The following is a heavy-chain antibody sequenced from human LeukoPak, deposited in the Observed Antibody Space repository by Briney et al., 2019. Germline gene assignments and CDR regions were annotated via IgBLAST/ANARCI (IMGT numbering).Heavy chain of an antibody. CDR2: ISYDGSNK. CDR3: ARATYYYDSSGSHLGY. J-gene: IGHJ4*02. CDR1: GFTFSSYA. Sequence: PGRSLRLSCAASGFTFSSYAMHWVRQAPGKVLEWVAVISYDGSNKYYADSVKGRFTISRDNSKNTLYLQMNSLRAEDTAVYYCARATYYYDSSGSHLGYWGQGTLVTVSS. D-gene: IGHD3-22*01. V-gene: IGHV3-30-3*01.